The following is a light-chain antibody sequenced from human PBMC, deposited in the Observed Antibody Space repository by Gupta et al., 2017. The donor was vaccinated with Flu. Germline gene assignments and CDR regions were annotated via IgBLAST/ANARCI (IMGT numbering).Light chain of an antibody. Sequence: SYELTQSPSVSVSPGQTASITCSGDKLGEKYASWYQQKPGQSPVRVIYEDYKRPSGIPERFSGSNAGNKATLTISGTQAMDDADDYGQEWDSSTVVVGGDTKLT. V-gene: IGLV3-1*01. CDR2: EDY. CDR1: KLGEKY. CDR3: QEWDSSTVV. J-gene: IGLJ3*02.